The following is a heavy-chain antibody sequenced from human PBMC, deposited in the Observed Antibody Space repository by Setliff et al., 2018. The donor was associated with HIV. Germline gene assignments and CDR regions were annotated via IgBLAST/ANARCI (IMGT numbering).Heavy chain of an antibody. CDR1: GYIFTSHK. CDR3: AKEYHTAATGTRVANYFDY. CDR2: INPSDGSA. J-gene: IGHJ4*02. Sequence: ASVKVSCKASGYIFTSHKIHWVRQAPGQGLEWMGMINPSDGSADYVEKFQDRVTITRDTSTSTVYMEMSSLRSEDTAIYYCAKEYHTAATGTRVANYFDYWGQGTLVTVSS. V-gene: IGHV1-46*01. D-gene: IGHD6-13*01.